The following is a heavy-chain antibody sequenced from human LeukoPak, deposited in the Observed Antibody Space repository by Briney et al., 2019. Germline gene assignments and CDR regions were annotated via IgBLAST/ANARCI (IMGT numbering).Heavy chain of an antibody. D-gene: IGHD4-17*01. CDR1: VYTFTRYY. J-gene: IGHJ4*02. V-gene: IGHV1-46*01. CDR2: IYPSGGST. Sequence: ASVKFSCKASVYTFTRYYMHWVRQAPGQGLEWMEIIYPSGGSTTSAQQFQGRVTMTSDTSTSTVYMELSSLRSEDTAVYYCARGYGDYAYWGQGTLVTVSS. CDR3: ARGYGDYAY.